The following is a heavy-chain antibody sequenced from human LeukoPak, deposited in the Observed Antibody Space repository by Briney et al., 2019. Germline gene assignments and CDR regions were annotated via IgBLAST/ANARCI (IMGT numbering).Heavy chain of an antibody. CDR3: ARVSGWKFDP. CDR1: GGSISSYY. Sequence: PSETLSLTCTVSGGSISSYYWSWIRQPPGKGLEWIGYVFYSGSTNYNPSLQSRVTISVDTSKNQFSLKLNSVTAADTAVYYCARVSGWKFDPWGQGTLVTVSP. J-gene: IGHJ5*02. V-gene: IGHV4-59*01. D-gene: IGHD6-19*01. CDR2: VFYSGST.